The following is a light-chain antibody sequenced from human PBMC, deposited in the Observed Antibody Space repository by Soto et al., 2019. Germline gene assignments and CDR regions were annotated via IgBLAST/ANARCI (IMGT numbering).Light chain of an antibody. CDR3: QQLHSYPLT. CDR2: AAS. Sequence: DIQLTQSPSFLSASVGDRVTITCRASQAINTYLTWYQQKPGKAPQALIYAASTLQGGVPPRFSGSGYGTDFTLSISSLQPEDFATYYCQQLHSYPLTFGGGTKVEI. CDR1: QAINTY. V-gene: IGKV1-9*01. J-gene: IGKJ4*01.